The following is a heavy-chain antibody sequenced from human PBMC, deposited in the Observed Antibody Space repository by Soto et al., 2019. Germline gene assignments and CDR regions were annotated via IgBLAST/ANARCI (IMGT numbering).Heavy chain of an antibody. CDR1: GYTFTSYG. V-gene: IGHV1-18*01. J-gene: IGHJ6*03. CDR3: ARGGYDFWSGYYLNRGAYYYYMDV. Sequence: ASVKVSCKASGYTFTSYGISWVRQAPGQGLEWMGWISAYNGNTNYAQKLQGRVTMTTDTSTSTAYMELRSLRSDDTAVYYCARGGYDFWSGYYLNRGAYYYYMDVWGKGTTVTVFS. CDR2: ISAYNGNT. D-gene: IGHD3-3*01.